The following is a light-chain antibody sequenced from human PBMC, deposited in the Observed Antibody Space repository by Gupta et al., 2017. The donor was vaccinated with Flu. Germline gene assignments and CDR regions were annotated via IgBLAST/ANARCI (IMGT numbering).Light chain of an antibody. Sequence: DIQMTQSPSFLSASVGDRVTITCRASQSISSWLAWYQQKPGKAPNLLIYKASNLETGAPSRFSGSGSGTEFTLTISSLQPDDFATYYCQHYDTYSTTFGQGTKLET. V-gene: IGKV1-5*03. CDR1: QSISSW. CDR3: QHYDTYSTT. CDR2: KAS. J-gene: IGKJ2*01.